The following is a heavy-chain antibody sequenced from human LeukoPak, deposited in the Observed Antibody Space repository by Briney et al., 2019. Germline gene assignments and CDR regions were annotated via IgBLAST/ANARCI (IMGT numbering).Heavy chain of an antibody. Sequence: SETLSLTCTVSGYSISSDYYWGWLRPPPGKGLEWIGSIYHSGSTYYNPLLKSRVTISVDTSKNQFSLKLSSVTAADTAVYYCARDRALFIPLDVWGKGTTVTVS. V-gene: IGHV4-38-2*02. J-gene: IGHJ6*03. CDR1: GYSISSDYY. CDR2: IYHSGST. CDR3: ARDRALFIPLDV. D-gene: IGHD2-21*01.